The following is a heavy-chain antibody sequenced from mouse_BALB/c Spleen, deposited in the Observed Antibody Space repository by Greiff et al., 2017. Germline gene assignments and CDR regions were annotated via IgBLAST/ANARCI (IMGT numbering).Heavy chain of an antibody. CDR2: ISSGGSYT. D-gene: IGHD1-1*01. V-gene: IGHV5-6*01. CDR1: GFTFSSYG. J-gene: IGHJ2*01. CDR3: ARGDGSSYDY. Sequence: EVKLMESGGDLVKPGGSLKLSCAASGFTFSSYGMSWVRQTPDKRLEWVATISSGGSYTYYPDSVKGRFTISRDNAKNTLYLQMSSLKSEDTAMYYCARGDGSSYDYWGQGTTLTVSS.